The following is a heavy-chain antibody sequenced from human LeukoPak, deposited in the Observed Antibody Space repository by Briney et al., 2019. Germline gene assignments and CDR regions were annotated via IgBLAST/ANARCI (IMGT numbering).Heavy chain of an antibody. V-gene: IGHV3-74*01. J-gene: IGHJ3*02. Sequence: GGSLRLSCAASGFTFSSYWMHWVRQAPGKGLVWVSRINTDGSRTYYADSVKGRFTISRDNAKNTVYLQMNSLRAEDTAVSYCARESYCSGGSCYSGRAFDIWGQGTMVTVSS. CDR1: GFTFSSYW. CDR3: ARESYCSGGSCYSGRAFDI. CDR2: INTDGSRT. D-gene: IGHD2-15*01.